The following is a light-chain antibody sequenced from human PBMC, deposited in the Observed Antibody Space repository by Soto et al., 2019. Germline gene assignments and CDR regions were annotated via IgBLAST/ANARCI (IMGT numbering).Light chain of an antibody. J-gene: IGKJ1*01. CDR2: KAS. CDR1: QSISSW. Sequence: DIQMTQSPSTLSASVGDRVTITCRASQSISSWLAWYQQKPGKAPKLLIYKASSLESGVPSRFSGSGSGTEFDLTISSLEPDDFATYYCQQYTSYSGTCGQGTKVEIK. CDR3: QQYTSYSGT. V-gene: IGKV1-5*03.